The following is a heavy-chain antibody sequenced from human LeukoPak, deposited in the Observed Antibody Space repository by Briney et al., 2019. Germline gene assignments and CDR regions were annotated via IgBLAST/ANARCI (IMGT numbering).Heavy chain of an antibody. CDR3: ARRDGGRGFDV. Sequence: GESLKIYCKGSGYSFSTYYVAWVRQMPGRGLEWMGIIYPGDSETRYSPSFQGQVTFSADKSISAAYLQWSSLKASDTAIYYCARRDGGRGFDVWGQGTLVTVSS. D-gene: IGHD5-24*01. CDR2: IYPGDSET. CDR1: GYSFSTYY. J-gene: IGHJ3*01. V-gene: IGHV5-51*01.